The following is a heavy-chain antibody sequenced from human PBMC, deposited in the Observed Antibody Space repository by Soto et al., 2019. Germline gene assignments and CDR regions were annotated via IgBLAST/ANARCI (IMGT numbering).Heavy chain of an antibody. CDR2: ISGSGGST. D-gene: IGHD2-15*01. Sequence: GGSLRLSCEVSGLTSSNYAMSWGRQAPGKGLEWVSGISGSGGSTFYADSVKGRFTISRDNSKYTLYLQMNSLRAEDTAVYYCAKDPPGYCSGGGCYGFWGQGTLVTVSS. CDR1: GLTSSNYA. J-gene: IGHJ4*02. CDR3: AKDPPGYCSGGGCYGF. V-gene: IGHV3-23*01.